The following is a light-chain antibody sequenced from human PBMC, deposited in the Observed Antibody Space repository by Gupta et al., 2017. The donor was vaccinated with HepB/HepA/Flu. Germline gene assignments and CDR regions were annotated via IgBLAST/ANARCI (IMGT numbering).Light chain of an antibody. J-gene: IGLJ2*01. CDR2: GNS. V-gene: IGLV1-40*01. CDR1: SSHIGAGYD. CDR3: QSYDSSLSGSLV. Sequence: QSVLTQPPSASGAPGQRVTIACTGSSSHIGAGYDVHWYQQRPGTAPKLLIYGNSNRPSGVPDRFSCSKSGTSASLAITGLQAEDEADYYCQSYDSSLSGSLVFGGGTKLTVL.